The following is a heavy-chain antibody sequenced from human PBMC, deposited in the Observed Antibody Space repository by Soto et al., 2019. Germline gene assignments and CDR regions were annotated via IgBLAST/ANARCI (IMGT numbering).Heavy chain of an antibody. CDR3: ATGLTGTPYNWFDP. CDR2: FDPEDGET. J-gene: IGHJ5*02. CDR1: GYTLTELS. Sequence: ASVKVSCKVSGYTLTELSMHWVRQAPGKGLEWMGGFDPEDGETIYAQKFQGRVTMTEDTSTDTAYMELSSLRSEDTAVYYCATGLTGTPYNWFDPWGQGTLVTVSS. D-gene: IGHD1-20*01. V-gene: IGHV1-24*01.